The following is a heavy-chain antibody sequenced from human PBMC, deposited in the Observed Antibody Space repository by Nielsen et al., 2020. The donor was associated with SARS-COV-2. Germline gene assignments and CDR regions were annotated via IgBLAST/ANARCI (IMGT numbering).Heavy chain of an antibody. CDR1: GYTFTSYA. V-gene: IGHV7-4-1*02. Sequence: ASVKVSCKASGYTFTSYAMNWVRQAPGQGLEWMGWINTNTGNPTYAQGFTGRFVFSLDTSVSTAYLQISSLKAEDTAVHYCARDWSVEQNSSSDYWGQGTLVTVSS. J-gene: IGHJ4*02. CDR3: ARDWSVEQNSSSDY. CDR2: INTNTGNP. D-gene: IGHD6-6*01.